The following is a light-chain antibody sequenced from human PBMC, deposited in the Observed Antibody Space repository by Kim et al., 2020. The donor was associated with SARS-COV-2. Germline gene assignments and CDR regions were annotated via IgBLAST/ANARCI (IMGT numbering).Light chain of an antibody. CDR1: QNVNIW. V-gene: IGKV1-5*03. CDR2: KTS. CDR3: QQYHTHST. J-gene: IGKJ1*01. Sequence: PASEGDTVTSTCRASQNVNIWLAWYQQKPGQVTKLLIHKTSGLQRGVPSRFSGGGSGTDFTLTIRSLQPDDFATYYCQQYHTHSTFGQGTKVDIK.